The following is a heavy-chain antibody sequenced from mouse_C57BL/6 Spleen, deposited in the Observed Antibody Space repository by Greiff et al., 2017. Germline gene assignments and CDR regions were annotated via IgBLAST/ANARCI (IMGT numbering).Heavy chain of an antibody. V-gene: IGHV1-5*01. CDR1: GYTFTSYW. J-gene: IGHJ4*01. CDR2: IYPGNSDT. Sequence: EVQLVESGTVLARPGASVKMSCKTSGYTFTSYWMHWVKQRPGQGLEWIGAIYPGNSDTSYNQKFKGKAKLTAVTSASTAYMELSSLTNEDSAVYYCTRMDYYGSRSPYGRAMDYWGQGTSVTVSS. CDR3: TRMDYYGSRSPYGRAMDY. D-gene: IGHD1-1*01.